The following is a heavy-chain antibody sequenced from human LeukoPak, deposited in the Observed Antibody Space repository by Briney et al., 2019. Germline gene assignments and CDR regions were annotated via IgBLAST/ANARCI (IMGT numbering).Heavy chain of an antibody. J-gene: IGHJ6*02. D-gene: IGHD2-15*01. CDR1: GFPFSSYA. CDR3: ARAYCSGGSCYGYYYYYYGMDV. CDR2: ISGSGGST. Sequence: GGSLRLSCAASGFPFSSYAMSWVRQAPGEGLEWVSVISGSGGSTYYADSVKGRFTISRDNSKNTLYLQMNSLRAEDTAVYYCARAYCSGGSCYGYYYYYYGMDVWGQGTTVTVSS. V-gene: IGHV3-23*01.